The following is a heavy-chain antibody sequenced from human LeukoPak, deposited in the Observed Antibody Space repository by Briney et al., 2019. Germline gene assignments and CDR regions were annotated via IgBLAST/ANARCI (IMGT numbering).Heavy chain of an antibody. CDR1: GYTFTSYG. V-gene: IGHV1-18*01. D-gene: IGHD5-18*01. J-gene: IGHJ6*03. CDR2: ISAYNGNT. Sequence: ASVKVSCKASGYTFTSYGISWVRQAPGQGLEWMGWISAYNGNTNYAQKLQGRVTMTTDTSTSTAYMELRSLRSDDTAVYYCARDQIQPGKYYYYYYYMDVWGKGTTVTVSS. CDR3: ARDQIQPGKYYYYYYYMDV.